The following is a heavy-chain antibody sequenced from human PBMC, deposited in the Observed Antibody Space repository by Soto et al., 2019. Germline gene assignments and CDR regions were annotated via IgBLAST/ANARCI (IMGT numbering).Heavy chain of an antibody. J-gene: IGHJ6*02. CDR3: AVAYGMDV. V-gene: IGHV3-7*01. CDR1: GFTFGSFW. CDR2: IKEAGDKK. Sequence: DVQLVESGGGLVQPGGSLRLSCTASGFTFGSFWMSWVRQSPGKGLEWVANIKEAGDKKYYVDSVKGRFTISRDNAKKSLYLQMDRLRAEDTAVYYCAVAYGMDVWGQGTTVTVSS.